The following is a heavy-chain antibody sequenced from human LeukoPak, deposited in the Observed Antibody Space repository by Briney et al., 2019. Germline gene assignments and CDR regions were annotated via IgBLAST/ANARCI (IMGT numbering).Heavy chain of an antibody. CDR3: ARDQAYSFDY. CDR2: IGSSSSPI. V-gene: IGHV3-48*01. D-gene: IGHD4-11*01. J-gene: IGHJ4*02. CDR1: GFIFGTYW. Sequence: GGSLRLSCAGSGFIFGTYWMNWVRQAPEKGLEWVSYIGSSSSPIYYADSVKGRFTISRDNAKNSLYLQMDSLRAEDTAVYYCARDQAYSFDYWGQGTLVTVSS.